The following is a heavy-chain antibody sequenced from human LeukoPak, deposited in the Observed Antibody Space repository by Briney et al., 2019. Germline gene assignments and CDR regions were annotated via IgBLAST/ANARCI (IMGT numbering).Heavy chain of an antibody. CDR3: ARDGSVDTAMVTRYYYGMDV. D-gene: IGHD5-18*01. J-gene: IGHJ6*02. Sequence: GASVKVSCKASGYTFTSYYMHWVRQAPGQGLEWMGIINPSGGSTSYAQEFQGRVTMTRDTYTSTVYMELSSLRSEDTAVYYCARDGSVDTAMVTRYYYGMDVWGQGTTVTVSS. V-gene: IGHV1-46*01. CDR2: INPSGGST. CDR1: GYTFTSYY.